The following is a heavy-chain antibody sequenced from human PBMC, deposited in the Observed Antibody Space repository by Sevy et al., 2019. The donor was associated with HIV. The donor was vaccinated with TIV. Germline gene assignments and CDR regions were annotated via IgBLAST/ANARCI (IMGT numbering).Heavy chain of an antibody. CDR3: ARDGGGYSYGPLGY. J-gene: IGHJ4*02. CDR2: IYYSGST. V-gene: IGHV4-59*01. CDR1: GGSISSYY. Sequence: SETLSLTCTVSGGSISSYYWSWIRQPPGKGLEWIGYIYYSGSTNDNPSLKSRVTISVDTSKNQFSLKLSSVTAADTAVYYCARDGGGYSYGPLGYWGQGTLVTVSS. D-gene: IGHD5-18*01.